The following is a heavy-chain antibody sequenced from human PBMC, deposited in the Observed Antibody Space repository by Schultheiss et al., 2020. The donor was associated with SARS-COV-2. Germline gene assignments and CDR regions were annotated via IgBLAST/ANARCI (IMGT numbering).Heavy chain of an antibody. J-gene: IGHJ4*02. Sequence: GSLRLSCAASGFTFSDYYMSWIRQPPGKGLEWIGEINHSGSTYYNPSLKSRVTISVDTSKNQFSLKLSSVTAADTAVYYCARLPFVEMATIIVWGQGTLVTVSS. D-gene: IGHD5-24*01. V-gene: IGHV4-34*01. CDR1: GFTFSDYY. CDR3: ARLPFVEMATIIV. CDR2: INHSGST.